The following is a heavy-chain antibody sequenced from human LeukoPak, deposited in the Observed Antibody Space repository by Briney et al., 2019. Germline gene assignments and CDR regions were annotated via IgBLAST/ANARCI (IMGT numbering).Heavy chain of an antibody. V-gene: IGHV1-18*04. Sequence: GASVKVSCKASGYTFTGYYMHWVRQAPGQGLEWMGWISAYNGNTNYAQKVQGRVTMTTDTSTSTAYMELRSLRSEDTAVYYCASGNYWGDFDYWGQGTLVTVSS. J-gene: IGHJ4*02. CDR2: ISAYNGNT. D-gene: IGHD1-26*01. CDR1: GYTFTGYY. CDR3: ASGNYWGDFDY.